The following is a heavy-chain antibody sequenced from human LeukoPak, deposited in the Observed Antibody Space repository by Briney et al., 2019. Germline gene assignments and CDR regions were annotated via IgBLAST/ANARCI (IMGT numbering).Heavy chain of an antibody. D-gene: IGHD3-9*01. CDR2: ISYVGTNK. CDR3: ARDGGYFDRLAYFFDY. J-gene: IGHJ4*02. V-gene: IGHV3-30*03. Sequence: PGGSLRLSCAASGFTFSSYSMNWVRQAPGKGLEWVAVISYVGTNKYYADSVKGRFTISRDNSKNTLYLQMNSLRVEDTAVYYCARDGGYFDRLAYFFDYWGQGTLVPVSS. CDR1: GFTFSSYS.